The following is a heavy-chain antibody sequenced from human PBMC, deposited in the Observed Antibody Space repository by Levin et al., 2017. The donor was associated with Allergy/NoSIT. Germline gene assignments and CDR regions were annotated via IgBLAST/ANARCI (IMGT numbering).Heavy chain of an antibody. CDR1: GGSFSGYY. J-gene: IGHJ4*02. CDR2: INHSGST. D-gene: IGHD3-10*01. V-gene: IGHV4-34*01. CDR3: ARGRPWYYYGSGSYLDY. Sequence: SETLSLTCAVYGGSFSGYYWSWIRQPPGKGLEWIGEINHSGSTNYNPSLKSRVTISVDTSKNQFSLKLSSVTAADTAVYYCARGRPWYYYGSGSYLDYWGQGTLVTVSS.